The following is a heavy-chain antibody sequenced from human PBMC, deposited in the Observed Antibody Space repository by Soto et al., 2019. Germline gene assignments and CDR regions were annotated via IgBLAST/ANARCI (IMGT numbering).Heavy chain of an antibody. D-gene: IGHD5-12*01. Sequence: QVQLVQSGAEVRQPASSVKVSCKTSGGTFSSYAISWVRQAPGQGLEWMGGIVPIVDTSTYAQKFQGRVTITADESTSTVYMELSSLRSDDTAVYYCVRVVAIPGYPDNCGQGTLVPVSS. CDR1: GGTFSSYA. CDR2: IVPIVDTS. J-gene: IGHJ4*02. CDR3: VRVVAIPGYPDN. V-gene: IGHV1-69*12.